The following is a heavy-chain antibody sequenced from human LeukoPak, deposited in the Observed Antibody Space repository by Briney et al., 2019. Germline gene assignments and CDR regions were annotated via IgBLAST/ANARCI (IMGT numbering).Heavy chain of an antibody. CDR3: ARGYDFWSGPLNWFDP. J-gene: IGHJ5*02. CDR2: IYYSGST. D-gene: IGHD3-3*01. Sequence: SQTLSLTCTVSGGSISSGGYYWSWIRQHPGTGLEWIGYIYYSGSTYYNPSLKSRVIISVDTSKNQFSLKLSSVTAADTAVYYCARGYDFWSGPLNWFDPWGQGTLVTVSS. V-gene: IGHV4-31*03. CDR1: GGSISSGGYY.